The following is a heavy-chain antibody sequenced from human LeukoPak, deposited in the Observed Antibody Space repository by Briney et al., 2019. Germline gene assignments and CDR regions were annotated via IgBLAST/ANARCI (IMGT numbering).Heavy chain of an antibody. J-gene: IGHJ6*02. V-gene: IGHV3-23*01. CDR3: ARYCRTSSCSSYSYYGMDV. CDR2: ISGSGGNT. D-gene: IGHD2-2*01. Sequence: GGSLRLSCAASGFTFSSYAMSWVRQAPGKGLEWVSAISGSGGNTYYADSVQGRFTISRDNSKNTLFVQMNGLRGGDTAQYYCARYCRTSSCSSYSYYGMDVWGQGTTVTVSS. CDR1: GFTFSSYA.